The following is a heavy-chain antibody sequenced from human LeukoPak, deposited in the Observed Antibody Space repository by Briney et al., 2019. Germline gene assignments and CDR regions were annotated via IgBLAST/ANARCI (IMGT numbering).Heavy chain of an antibody. V-gene: IGHV3-30*02. CDR3: AKRGLGTHYYYYMDV. J-gene: IGHJ6*03. CDR1: GFTFSSYG. Sequence: PGGSLRLSCAASGFTFSSYGMHWVGQAPGKGLEWVAFIRYDGSKKYYADSVKGRFTISRDNSKNTLYLQMNSLRAEDTAVYYCAKRGLGTHYYYYMDVWGKGTTVTISS. CDR2: IRYDGSKK. D-gene: IGHD7-27*01.